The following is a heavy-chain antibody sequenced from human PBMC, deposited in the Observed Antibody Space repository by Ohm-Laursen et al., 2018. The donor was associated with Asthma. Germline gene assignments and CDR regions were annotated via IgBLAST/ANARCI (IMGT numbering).Heavy chain of an antibody. D-gene: IGHD1-26*01. J-gene: IGHJ1*01. V-gene: IGHV3-21*01. CDR2: ISGSSRYI. CDR1: GFPFSAYT. CDR3: ARIGPEWELPGREYSVHH. Sequence: SLRLSCTASGFPFSAYTMTWVRQAPGKGLEWVSSISGSSRYIYYTDSVKDRFTISRDNAKRSLYLQMNSLRAEDTALYYCARIGPEWELPGREYSVHHWGQGTLVTVSS.